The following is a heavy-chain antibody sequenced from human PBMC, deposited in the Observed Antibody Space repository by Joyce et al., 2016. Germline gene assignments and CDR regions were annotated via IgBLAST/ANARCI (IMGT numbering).Heavy chain of an antibody. CDR2: ICPGDSDT. Sequence: EVQLVQSGAEVKKPGESLYISCKTSGYSFRSYWIGWVRQMPGKGLEWMGIICPGDSDTRYSPSFQGQVTISADKSISTAFLQWSNLKASDSGMYYCARHKGTSVAGYFDYWGQGTLVTVSS. D-gene: IGHD6-19*01. CDR3: ARHKGTSVAGYFDY. V-gene: IGHV5-51*01. CDR1: GYSFRSYW. J-gene: IGHJ4*02.